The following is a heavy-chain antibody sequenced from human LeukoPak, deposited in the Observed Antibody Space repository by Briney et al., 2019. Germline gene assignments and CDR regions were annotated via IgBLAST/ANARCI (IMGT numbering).Heavy chain of an antibody. CDR1: GYSFTNYW. Sequence: GESLKISCKGSGYSFTNYWIGWVRQMPGKGLEWMGIIYPGDSDTRYSPSFQGQVTISADKSISTAYLQWSSLKASDTSIYYCARQYCTSTTCYHREFDFWGQGTLVTVSS. V-gene: IGHV5-51*01. CDR2: IYPGDSDT. D-gene: IGHD2-2*01. J-gene: IGHJ4*02. CDR3: ARQYCTSTTCYHREFDF.